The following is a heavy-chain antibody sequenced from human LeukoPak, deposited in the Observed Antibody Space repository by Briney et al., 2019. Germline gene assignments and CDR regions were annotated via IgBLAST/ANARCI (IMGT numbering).Heavy chain of an antibody. CDR3: ARTTGSYYFDY. D-gene: IGHD1-1*01. Sequence: PSETLSLTCTVSGDSIRNYYWSWLRKPAGKGLEWIGRIYATGSTNYNPSLKSRLTLSADTSKNQFSLRLSSVTAADTAVYYWARTTGSYYFDYWGQGTLVTVSS. J-gene: IGHJ4*02. CDR1: GDSIRNYY. CDR2: IYATGST. V-gene: IGHV4-4*07.